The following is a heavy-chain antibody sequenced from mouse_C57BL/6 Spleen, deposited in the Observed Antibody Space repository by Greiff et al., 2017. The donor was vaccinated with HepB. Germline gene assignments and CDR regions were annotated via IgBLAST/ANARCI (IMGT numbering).Heavy chain of an antibody. CDR3: ARSVRDGYYEGFAY. D-gene: IGHD2-3*01. J-gene: IGHJ3*01. CDR1: GYTFTDDY. CDR2: IYPGSGNT. V-gene: IGHV1-84*01. Sequence: VQRVESGPELVKPGASVKISCKASGYTFTDDYINWVKQRPGQGLEWIGWIYPGSGNTKYNEKFKGKATLTVDTSSSTAYMQLSSLTSEDSAVYFCARSVRDGYYEGFAYWGQATLVTVSA.